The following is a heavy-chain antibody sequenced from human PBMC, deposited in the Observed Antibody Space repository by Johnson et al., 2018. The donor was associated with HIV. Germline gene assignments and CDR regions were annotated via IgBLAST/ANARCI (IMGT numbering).Heavy chain of an antibody. V-gene: IGHV3-30*18. CDR3: AKESAFDI. CDR1: GFTFSSYG. J-gene: IGHJ3*02. CDR2: ISYDGSNK. Sequence: QVRLVESGGGVVQPGRSLRLSCAASGFTFSSYGMHWVRQAPGKGLEWVAVISYDGSNKYYADSVKGRFTISRDNSKNTLYLQMNSLRAEDTAVYYCAKESAFDIWGQGTMVTVSS.